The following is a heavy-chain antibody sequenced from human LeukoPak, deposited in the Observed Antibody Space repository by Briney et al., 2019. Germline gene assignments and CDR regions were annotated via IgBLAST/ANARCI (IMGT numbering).Heavy chain of an antibody. CDR1: GFTFSDYY. J-gene: IGHJ4*02. V-gene: IGHV3-11*01. CDR3: ARGQLDYYGSGTPGY. Sequence: GGSLRLSCAASGFTFSDYYMSWIRQAPGKGLEWVSYISSSGSTIYYADSVKGRFTISRDNAKNSLYLQMNSPRAEDTTVYYCARGQLDYYGSGTPGYWGQGTLVTVSS. D-gene: IGHD3-10*01. CDR2: ISSSGSTI.